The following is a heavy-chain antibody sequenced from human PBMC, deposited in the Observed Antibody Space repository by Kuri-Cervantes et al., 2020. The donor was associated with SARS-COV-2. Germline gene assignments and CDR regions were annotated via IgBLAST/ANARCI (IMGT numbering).Heavy chain of an antibody. V-gene: IGHV3-30-3*01. Sequence: LSLTCAASGFAFSHYAIHWVRQAPGKGLEWVAIISYDGSKKDYADSVWGRFTISRDNYKNTVYLQMNSLRAEDSAMYFCARDASTYYYHSSGYTYYFDFWGQGTRVTVSS. J-gene: IGHJ4*01. CDR1: GFAFSHYA. D-gene: IGHD3-22*01. CDR3: ARDASTYYYHSSGYTYYFDF. CDR2: ISYDGSKK.